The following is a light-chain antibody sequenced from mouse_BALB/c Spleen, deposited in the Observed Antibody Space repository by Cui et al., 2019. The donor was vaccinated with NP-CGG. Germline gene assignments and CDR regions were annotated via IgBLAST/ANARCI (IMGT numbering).Light chain of an antibody. CDR3: ALWYSNHWV. CDR1: IGAVTTSNY. Sequence: AVVTQESALTTSPGETVTLTCRSSIGAVTTSNYANWVQEKPNHLFTGLIGGTNNRVPGAPARFSGSLIGDKAALTITGAQTEDEAIYFCALWYSNHWVFGGGTKLTVL. CDR2: GTN. V-gene: IGLV1*01. J-gene: IGLJ1*01.